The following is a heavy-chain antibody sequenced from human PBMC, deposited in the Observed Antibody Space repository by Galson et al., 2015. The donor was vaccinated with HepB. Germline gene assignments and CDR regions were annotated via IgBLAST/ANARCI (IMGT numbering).Heavy chain of an antibody. J-gene: IGHJ6*02. V-gene: IGHV3-9*01. CDR2: ISWNSGSI. CDR3: ARVGPIAAAGLYYYYGMDV. Sequence: SLRLSCAASGFTFDDYAMHWVRQAPGKGLEWVSGISWNSGSIGYADSVKGRFTISRDNAKNSLYLQMNSLRAEDTAVYYCARVGPIAAAGLYYYYGMDVWGQGTTVTVSS. CDR1: GFTFDDYA. D-gene: IGHD6-13*01.